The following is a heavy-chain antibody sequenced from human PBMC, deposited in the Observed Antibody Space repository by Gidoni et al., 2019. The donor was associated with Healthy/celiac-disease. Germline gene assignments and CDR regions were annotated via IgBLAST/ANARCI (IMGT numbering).Heavy chain of an antibody. CDR3: ARNRERWLQPFDY. CDR1: GFTFSSYE. Sequence: EVQLVESGGGLEQPGGSLSLSCAASGFTFSSYERNWVRQAPGKGMEWVSYISSSGSTIYYADSVKGRFTIYRDNAKNSLYLQMNSLRAEDTAVYYCARNRERWLQPFDYWGQGTLVTVSS. V-gene: IGHV3-48*03. CDR2: ISSSGSTI. J-gene: IGHJ4*02. D-gene: IGHD5-12*01.